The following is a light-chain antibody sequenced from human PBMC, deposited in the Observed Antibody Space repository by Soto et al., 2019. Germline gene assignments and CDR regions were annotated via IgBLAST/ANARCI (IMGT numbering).Light chain of an antibody. Sequence: QSVLTRPPSASGTPGQRVSISCSGSRSNIGRNYVYWYQQLPGTAPKLLIQRNNERASGVPDRFSGSKSGTSVSLAISGLRSEDEATYYCAAWDDTLNGQVFGGGTKLTVL. CDR3: AAWDDTLNGQV. J-gene: IGLJ3*02. CDR1: RSNIGRNY. CDR2: RNN. V-gene: IGLV1-47*01.